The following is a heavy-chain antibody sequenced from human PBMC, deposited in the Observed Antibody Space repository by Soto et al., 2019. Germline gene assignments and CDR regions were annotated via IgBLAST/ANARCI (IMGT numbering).Heavy chain of an antibody. CDR2: ISSSSSTI. CDR3: ASLPRITMVRGVIAYYYYMDV. V-gene: IGHV3-48*01. J-gene: IGHJ6*03. D-gene: IGHD3-10*01. CDR1: GFTFSSYS. Sequence: EVQLVESGGGLVQPGGSLRLSCAASGFTFSSYSMNWVRQAPGKGLEWVSYISSSSSTIYYADSVKGRFTISRDKAKNSLYLQMNSLRAEDTAVYYCASLPRITMVRGVIAYYYYMDVWGKGTTVTVSS.